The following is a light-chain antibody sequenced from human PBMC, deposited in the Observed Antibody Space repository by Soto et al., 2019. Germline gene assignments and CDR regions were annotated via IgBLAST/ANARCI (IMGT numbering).Light chain of an antibody. CDR2: AAS. J-gene: IGKJ3*01. Sequence: DIQMTQSPSSVSASVGDRVTITCRASQDISSWLAWYQQKPGKAPEFLIYAASNLQNGVPSRFRGSGSGTDFTLTISSLQPEDFATYYCQQTHRFPRTFGPGTKVDMK. V-gene: IGKV1-12*01. CDR3: QQTHRFPRT. CDR1: QDISSW.